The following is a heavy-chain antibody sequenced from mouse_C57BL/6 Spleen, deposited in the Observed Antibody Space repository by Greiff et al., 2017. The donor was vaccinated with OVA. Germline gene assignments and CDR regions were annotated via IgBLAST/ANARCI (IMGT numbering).Heavy chain of an antibody. D-gene: IGHD1-1*01. J-gene: IGHJ4*01. CDR3: AREGGSSYNAMDY. CDR2: IDPNSGGT. CDR1: GYTFTSYW. Sequence: VQLQQPGAELVKPGASVKLSCKASGYTFTSYWMHWVKQRPGRGLEWIGRIDPNSGGTKYNEKFKSKATLTVDKPSSTAYMQLSSLTSEDPAVYYCAREGGSSYNAMDYWGQGTSVTVSS. V-gene: IGHV1-72*01.